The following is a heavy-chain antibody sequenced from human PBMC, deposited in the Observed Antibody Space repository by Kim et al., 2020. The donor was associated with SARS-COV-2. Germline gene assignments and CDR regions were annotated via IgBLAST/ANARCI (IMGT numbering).Heavy chain of an antibody. Sequence: SETLSLTCIVSGGSISSYYWNWIRQPPGKRLEWIGYIYYSGTTNYNPSLRSRVTISVDTSKNQFSLKLTSVTAADTAVYYCAAGVSVIVTHWGQGTLVAVSS. CDR1: GGSISSYY. D-gene: IGHD2-21*02. CDR3: AAGVSVIVTH. V-gene: IGHV4-59*01. J-gene: IGHJ4*02. CDR2: IYYSGTT.